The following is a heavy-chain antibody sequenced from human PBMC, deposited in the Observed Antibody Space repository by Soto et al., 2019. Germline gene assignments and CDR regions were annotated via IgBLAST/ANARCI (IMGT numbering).Heavy chain of an antibody. J-gene: IGHJ4*02. D-gene: IGHD2-21*01. CDR1: GFTFSSYG. CDR3: AKASRIVVVIAPYDY. V-gene: IGHV3-30*18. Sequence: QVQLVESGGGVVQPGRSLRLSCAASGFTFSSYGMHWVRQAPGKGLEWVAVISYDGSNKYYADSVKGRFTISRDNSKNPLYLQMTSLRAEDTAVSYCAKASRIVVVIAPYDYWGQGTLVTVSS. CDR2: ISYDGSNK.